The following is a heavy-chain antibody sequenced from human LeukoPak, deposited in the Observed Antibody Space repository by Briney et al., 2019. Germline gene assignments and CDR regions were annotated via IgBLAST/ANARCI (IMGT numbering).Heavy chain of an antibody. Sequence: GASVKVSCKASGYTFTSYAMNWVRQAPGQGLEWMGWINTNTGNPTYAQGFTGRFVFSLDTSVSTAYLQISSLKAEDTAVYYCARPKKWELRLRNDAFDIWGQGTMVTVSS. J-gene: IGHJ3*02. CDR2: INTNTGNP. V-gene: IGHV7-4-1*02. CDR3: ARPKKWELRLRNDAFDI. D-gene: IGHD1-26*01. CDR1: GYTFTSYA.